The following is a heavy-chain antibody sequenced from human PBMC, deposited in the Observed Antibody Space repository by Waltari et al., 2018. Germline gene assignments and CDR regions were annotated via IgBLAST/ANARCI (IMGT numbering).Heavy chain of an antibody. CDR1: GGSIDSSNW. J-gene: IGHJ4*02. D-gene: IGHD1-26*01. CDR2: IYSSGSN. CDR3: ARGRGRYHKIVDS. V-gene: IGHV4-4*02. Sequence: QLQLQESGPGLVKPSGTLSLTGAVSGGSIDSSNWWNWVRQPPGEGLEWIGEIYSSGSNNYNPSIKSRLTISVDKSKNQFSLNLTSLTAADTAVYYCARGRGRYHKIVDSWGQGTLVTVSS.